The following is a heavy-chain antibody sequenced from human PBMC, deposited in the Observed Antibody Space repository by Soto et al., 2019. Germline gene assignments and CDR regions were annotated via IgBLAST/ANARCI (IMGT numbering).Heavy chain of an antibody. CDR1: GFIVSSNY. D-gene: IGHD1-26*01. J-gene: IGHJ4*02. CDR2: IYSGGST. Sequence: EVQLVESGGGLVQPGGSLRLSCAASGFIVSSNYMNWVRQAPGKGLEWVSVIYSGGSTYYADSVKGRFTISRDNSKNTLYLQINSLRAEDTAVYYCANLVGATYFDHWGQGTLVTVSS. CDR3: ANLVGATYFDH. V-gene: IGHV3-66*01.